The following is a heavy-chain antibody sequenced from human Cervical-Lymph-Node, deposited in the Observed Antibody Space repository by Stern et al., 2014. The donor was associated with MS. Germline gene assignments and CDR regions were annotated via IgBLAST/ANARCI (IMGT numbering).Heavy chain of an antibody. CDR2: ISSKGGTT. CDR1: GFTFSSYA. CDR3: VKDFRGSYAY. V-gene: IGHV3-64D*06. J-gene: IGHJ4*02. Sequence: EVQLVESGGGLVQPGGSLRLSCSASGFTFSSYAMHWVRQAPGKGLEYFSAISSKGGTTYYPASVKGSFTISRDNSKNTLYLQMSSLRAEDTAVYYCVKDFRGSYAYWGQGTLVTVSS. D-gene: IGHD3-16*01.